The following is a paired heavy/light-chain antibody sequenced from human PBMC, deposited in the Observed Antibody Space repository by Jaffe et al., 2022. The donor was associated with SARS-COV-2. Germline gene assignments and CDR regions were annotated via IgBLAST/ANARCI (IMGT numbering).Light chain of an antibody. V-gene: IGKV1-27*01. CDR2: AAS. CDR1: QGISNY. J-gene: IGKJ5*01. Sequence: DIQMTQSPSSLSASVGDRVTITCRASQGISNYLAWYQQKPGKVPKLLIYAASTLQSGVPSRFSGSGSGTDFTLTISSLQPEDVATYYCQKYNSAPLITFGQGTRLEIK. CDR3: QKYNSAPLIT.
Heavy chain of an antibody. Sequence: QLQLQESGPGLVKPSETLSLTCTVSGGSISSSSYYWGWIRQPPGKGLEWIGSIYYSGSTYYNPSLKSRVTISVDTSKNQFSLKLSSVTAADTAVYYCARQDYYDSSGYWNYYYGMDVWGQGTTVTVSS. D-gene: IGHD3-22*01. CDR3: ARQDYYDSSGYWNYYYGMDV. CDR1: GGSISSSSYY. CDR2: IYYSGST. J-gene: IGHJ6*02. V-gene: IGHV4-39*01.